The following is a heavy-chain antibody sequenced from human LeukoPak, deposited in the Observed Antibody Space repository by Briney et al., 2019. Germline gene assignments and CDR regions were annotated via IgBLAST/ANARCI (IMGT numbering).Heavy chain of an antibody. Sequence: GGSLRLSCAASGFTFSSYEMNWVRQAPGKGLEWVSYISSSGSTIYYADSVKGRFTISRDNAKNSLYLQMSSLRVEDTAVYYCARGNWAEDGYFDYWGQGTLVTVSS. CDR1: GFTFSSYE. D-gene: IGHD7-27*01. CDR3: ARGNWAEDGYFDY. CDR2: ISSSGSTI. J-gene: IGHJ4*02. V-gene: IGHV3-48*03.